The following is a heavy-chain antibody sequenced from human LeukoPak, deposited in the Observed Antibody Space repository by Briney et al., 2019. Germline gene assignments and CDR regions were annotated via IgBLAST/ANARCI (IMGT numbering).Heavy chain of an antibody. D-gene: IGHD3-22*01. CDR3: ARGVSGYYYDSSGYYLGDY. CDR1: GYIFTGYY. J-gene: IGHJ4*02. Sequence: RASVKVSCKASGYIFTGYYMHWVRQAPGQGLEWMGRINPNSGGTNYAQKFQGRVTMTRDTSISTAYMELSGLRSDDTAVYYCARGVSGYYYDSSGYYLGDYWGQGTLVTVSS. CDR2: INPNSGGT. V-gene: IGHV1-2*06.